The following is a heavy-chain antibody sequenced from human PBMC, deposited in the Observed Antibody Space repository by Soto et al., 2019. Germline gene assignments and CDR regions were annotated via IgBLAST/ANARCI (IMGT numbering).Heavy chain of an antibody. D-gene: IGHD3-10*01. Sequence: QVQLVQSGAEVQKPGASVKVSCTASGYTFTTYDISWARQAPGQGREWVGWISGNNGDTHYAQKLQGRVTMTRDTSTSPAYMDLRSLRSDDTAVYYCARGGSGSGFDYWGQGNMVTGSS. CDR3: ARGGSGSGFDY. CDR2: ISGNNGDT. CDR1: GYTFTTYD. J-gene: IGHJ4*02. V-gene: IGHV1-18*04.